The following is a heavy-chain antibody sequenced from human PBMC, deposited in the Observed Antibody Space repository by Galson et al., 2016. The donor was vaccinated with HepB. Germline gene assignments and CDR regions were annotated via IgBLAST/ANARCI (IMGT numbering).Heavy chain of an antibody. CDR1: GYTFNNFA. CDR3: ARDRTLYYFGPGSYHFDY. V-gene: IGHV1-18*01. D-gene: IGHD3-10*01. Sequence: SVKVSCKASGYTFNNFAFSWVRQAPGNGLEWMGWISGYNGTTKYAETFQGRVTMTIDTSTTTAYMELRGLRSDDTAVYYCARDRTLYYFGPGSYHFDYWGQGTLVTVSS. J-gene: IGHJ4*02. CDR2: ISGYNGTT.